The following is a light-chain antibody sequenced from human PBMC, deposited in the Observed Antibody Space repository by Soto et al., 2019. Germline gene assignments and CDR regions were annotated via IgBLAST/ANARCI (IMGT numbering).Light chain of an antibody. CDR3: QHYVSPPIT. CDR1: QIFTSNS. CDR2: GAS. Sequence: VVLTQSPVTLSLSPWERATLSCSASQIFTSNSLAWYQQKPGQAPRLLVYGASSRATGISDRFSGSGSGTDFTLTISRLEPEDFAVYYCQHYVSPPITFGQGTRLKIK. J-gene: IGKJ5*01. V-gene: IGKV3-20*01.